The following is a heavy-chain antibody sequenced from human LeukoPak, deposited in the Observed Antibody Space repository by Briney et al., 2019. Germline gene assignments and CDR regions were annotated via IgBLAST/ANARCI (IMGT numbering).Heavy chain of an antibody. CDR2: ISGTGGAT. CDR1: GFSFGNYA. D-gene: IGHD2-21*01. Sequence: QSGGSLRLSCVASGFSFGNYAMSWVRQAPGKGLQRVSQISGTGGATWYAGFARDRFTISRDNSKKTLYLQMSGLRVEDTAMYYCVKDPRDTYGTNWFVSWGQGTLLIVSS. V-gene: IGHV3-23*01. J-gene: IGHJ5*01. CDR3: VKDPRDTYGTNWFVS.